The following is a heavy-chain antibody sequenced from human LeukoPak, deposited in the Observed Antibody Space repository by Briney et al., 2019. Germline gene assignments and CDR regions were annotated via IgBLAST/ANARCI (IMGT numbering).Heavy chain of an antibody. CDR1: GYTFTGYY. D-gene: IGHD7-27*01. CDR2: INPNSGGT. Sequence: ASVKVSCKASGYTFTGYYMHWVRQAPGQGLEWMGWINPNSGGTNYAQKFQGRVTMTRDTSISTAYMELSGLRSDHAAVYYCARGPHWDPHFDYWGQGTLVTVSS. V-gene: IGHV1-2*02. CDR3: ARGPHWDPHFDY. J-gene: IGHJ4*02.